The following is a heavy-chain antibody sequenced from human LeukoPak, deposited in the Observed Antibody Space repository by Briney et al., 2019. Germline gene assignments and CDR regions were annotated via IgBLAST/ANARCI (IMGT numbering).Heavy chain of an antibody. J-gene: IGHJ4*02. CDR1: GGTFSYYA. D-gene: IGHD1-26*01. V-gene: IGHV1-69*13. CDR2: IIPTFETA. CDR3: AKDLWELLGDYYFDY. Sequence: GASVKVSCKASGGTFSYYAISWVRQAPGQGLEWMGGIIPTFETADSAQKFQGRLTITADESTSTAYMELSSLRAEDTAVYYCAKDLWELLGDYYFDYWGQGTLVTVSS.